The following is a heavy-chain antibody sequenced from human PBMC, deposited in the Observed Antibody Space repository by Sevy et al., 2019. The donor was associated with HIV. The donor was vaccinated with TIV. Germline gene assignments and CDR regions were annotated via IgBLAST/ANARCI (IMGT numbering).Heavy chain of an antibody. J-gene: IGHJ4*02. CDR3: ARSRLYYYGSGSYFPHYYFDY. CDR1: GGSISSYY. D-gene: IGHD3-10*01. Sequence: SETLSLTCTVSGGSISSYYWSWIRQPPGKGLEWIGYIYYSGSTNHNPSLKSRVTISVDTSKNQFSLKLSSVTAADTAVYYCARSRLYYYGSGSYFPHYYFDYWGQGTLVTVSS. CDR2: IYYSGST. V-gene: IGHV4-59*01.